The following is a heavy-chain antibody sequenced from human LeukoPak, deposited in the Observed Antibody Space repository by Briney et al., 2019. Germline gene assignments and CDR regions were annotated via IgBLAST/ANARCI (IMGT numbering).Heavy chain of an antibody. CDR3: AKDLYCSGGSCYGGA. CDR1: GFTFSTYV. V-gene: IGHV3-23*01. J-gene: IGHJ5*02. Sequence: GGSLRLSCAGSGFTFSTYVMSWVRQAPGKGLEWVSAISGSGGTTYYADYVKGRFTISRDNSKNMLYLQINSLRAEDTAVYYCAKDLYCSGGSCYGGAWGQGILVTVSS. D-gene: IGHD2-15*01. CDR2: ISGSGGTT.